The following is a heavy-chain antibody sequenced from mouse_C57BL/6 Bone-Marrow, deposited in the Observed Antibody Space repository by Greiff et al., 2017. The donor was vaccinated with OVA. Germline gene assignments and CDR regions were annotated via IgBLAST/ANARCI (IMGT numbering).Heavy chain of an antibody. CDR1: GYSFTGYY. J-gene: IGHJ1*03. CDR2: INPSTGGT. CDR3: ERSYYYGSSYDVYWYFDV. V-gene: IGHV1-42*01. Sequence: EVHLVESGPELVKPGASVKISCKASGYSFTGYYMNWVKQSPEKSLEWIGEINPSTGGTTYNQNVKAKATLTVDRSSSTAYMQLKSLTSEDYAVYYCERSYYYGSSYDVYWYFDVWGTGTTVTVSS. D-gene: IGHD1-1*01.